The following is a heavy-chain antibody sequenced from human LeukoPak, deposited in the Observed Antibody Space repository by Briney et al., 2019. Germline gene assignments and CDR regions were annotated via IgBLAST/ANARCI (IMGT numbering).Heavy chain of an antibody. V-gene: IGHV3-7*01. CDR1: GLSFSSYW. CDR3: ASSHDSSGND. Sequence: GGSLRLSCVASGLSFSSYWMAWVRQAPGKGLEWVANIQYDGTHKFYADSVKGRFIISRDNAKNSLFLEMNSLRADDTAVYFCASSHDSSGNDWGQGTLVTVSS. D-gene: IGHD3-22*01. J-gene: IGHJ4*02. CDR2: IQYDGTHK.